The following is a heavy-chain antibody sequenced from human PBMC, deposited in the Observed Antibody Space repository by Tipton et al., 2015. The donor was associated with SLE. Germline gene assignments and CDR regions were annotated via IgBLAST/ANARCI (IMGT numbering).Heavy chain of an antibody. CDR2: IYPGDSDT. D-gene: IGHD5-24*01. CDR1: GYSFTNYW. V-gene: IGHV5-51*03. CDR3: ARMDGRLGPFDY. Sequence: QLVQSGPEVKKPGESLRISCKGSGYSFTNYWIAWVRQMPGKGLEWMGIIYPGDSDTRYSPSFQGQVTISADKSISAAYLQWSSLKASDTAVYCCARMDGRLGPFDYWGQGTLVTVSA. J-gene: IGHJ4*02.